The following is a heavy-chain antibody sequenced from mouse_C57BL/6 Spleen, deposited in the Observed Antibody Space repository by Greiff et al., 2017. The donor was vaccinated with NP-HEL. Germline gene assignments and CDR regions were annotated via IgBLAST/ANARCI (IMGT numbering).Heavy chain of an antibody. CDR3: VRQSNYVYYAMDY. Sequence: EVQLVESGGGLVQPKGSLKLSCAASGFSFNTYAMNWVRQAPGQGLEWVARIRSKSNNYATYYADSVKDRFTISRDDSESMLYLQMNNLKTEDTAMYYCVRQSNYVYYAMDYWGQGTSVTVSS. CDR2: IRSKSNNYAT. CDR1: GFSFNTYA. V-gene: IGHV10-1*01. D-gene: IGHD2-5*01. J-gene: IGHJ4*01.